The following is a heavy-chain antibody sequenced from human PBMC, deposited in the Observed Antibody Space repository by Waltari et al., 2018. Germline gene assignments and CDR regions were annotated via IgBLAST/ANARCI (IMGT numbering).Heavy chain of an antibody. V-gene: IGHV3-23*01. Sequence: EVQLLESGGGLVQPGGSLRLSCAASGFTFSSYAMSWVRQARGKGLEGVSAISGSCGSTYYADSVKGRFTISRDNSKNTLYLQMNSLRAEDTAVYYCSKARGYSYGPFDYWGQGTLVTVSS. CDR3: SKARGYSYGPFDY. CDR1: GFTFSSYA. J-gene: IGHJ4*02. CDR2: ISGSCGST. D-gene: IGHD5-18*01.